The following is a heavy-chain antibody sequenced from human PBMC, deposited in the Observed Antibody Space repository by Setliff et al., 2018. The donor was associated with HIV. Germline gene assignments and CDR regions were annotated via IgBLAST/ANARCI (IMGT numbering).Heavy chain of an antibody. V-gene: IGHV5-10-1*01. Sequence: GESLKISCKGSGYTFTSYWIGWVRQMPGKGLEWMGRIDPSDSYTNYSPSFQGHVTISADKSISTAYLQWSNLKASDTAMYYCASRGQYYYDSSGYGRDIWGQGTMVTVSS. D-gene: IGHD3-22*01. CDR1: GYTFTSYW. CDR2: IDPSDSYT. J-gene: IGHJ3*02. CDR3: ASRGQYYYDSSGYGRDI.